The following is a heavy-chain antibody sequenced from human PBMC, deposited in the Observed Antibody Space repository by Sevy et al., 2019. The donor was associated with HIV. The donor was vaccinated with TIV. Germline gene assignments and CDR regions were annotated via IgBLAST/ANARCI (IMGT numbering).Heavy chain of an antibody. V-gene: IGHV1-18*01. CDR1: GYTFTSYG. D-gene: IGHD6-13*01. Sequence: ASVKVSCKASGYTFTSYGISWVRQAPGQGLEWMGWISAYNGNTNYAQKLQGRVTMTTDTSTSTAYMELRSLRSDDTALYYCARDEVRGSSWYSYYYYYGMDVWGQGTTVTVSS. CDR3: ARDEVRGSSWYSYYYYYGMDV. CDR2: ISAYNGNT. J-gene: IGHJ6*02.